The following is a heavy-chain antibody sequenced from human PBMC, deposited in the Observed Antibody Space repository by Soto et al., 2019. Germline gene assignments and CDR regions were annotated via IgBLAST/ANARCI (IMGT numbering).Heavy chain of an antibody. CDR3: ARMGDVPYYYYGMDV. CDR2: INGYNGNT. D-gene: IGHD3-16*01. CDR1: GYTFTSYG. V-gene: IGHV1-18*01. Sequence: QGQLVQSGAEVKKPGASVKVSCKASGYTFTSYGITWVRQAPGQGLEWLGWINGYNGNTNYAQKRQGRVTMTTDTSTSTAYMELRSLRSDDTAVYYCARMGDVPYYYYGMDVWGQGTTVTVSS. J-gene: IGHJ6*02.